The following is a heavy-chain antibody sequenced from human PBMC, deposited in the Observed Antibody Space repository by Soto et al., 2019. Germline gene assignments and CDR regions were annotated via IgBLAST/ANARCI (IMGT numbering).Heavy chain of an antibody. V-gene: IGHV3-30-3*01. Sequence: QPGGSLRLSCAASGFSFSSYAMHWVRQDPGKGLEWVAVISYDGSNKYYADSVKGRFTISRDNSKNTLYLQMNSLRAEDTAVYYCARDHLRYYYGSGSYPPFAFDIWGQGTMVTVSS. CDR2: ISYDGSNK. CDR1: GFSFSSYA. J-gene: IGHJ3*02. D-gene: IGHD3-10*01. CDR3: ARDHLRYYYGSGSYPPFAFDI.